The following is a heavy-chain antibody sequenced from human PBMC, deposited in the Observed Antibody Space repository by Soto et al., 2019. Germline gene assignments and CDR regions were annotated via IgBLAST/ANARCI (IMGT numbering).Heavy chain of an antibody. J-gene: IGHJ4*02. CDR2: IHSSGNT. CDR1: GTSVSGANW. Sequence: SETLSLTCAVSGTSVSGANWWGWVRQPPGKGLEWIGEIHSSGNTDYNPSLKSRVTISRDMSKNEFSLKLTSVTAADTAVYYCARTGPYSSGNNWGQGTLVTXSS. D-gene: IGHD3-22*01. V-gene: IGHV4-4*02. CDR3: ARTGPYSSGNN.